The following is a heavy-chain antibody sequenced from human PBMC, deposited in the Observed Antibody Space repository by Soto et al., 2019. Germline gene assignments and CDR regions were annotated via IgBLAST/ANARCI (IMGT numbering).Heavy chain of an antibody. V-gene: IGHV4-39*01. CDR2: IYYSGST. J-gene: IGHJ4*02. Sequence: SETLSLTCTVSGGSISSSSYYWGWIRQPPGKGLEWIGSIYYSGSTYYNPSLKSRVTISVDTSKNQFSLKLSSVTAADTAVYYCARHKDYGDPSDYWGQGTLVTVSS. D-gene: IGHD4-17*01. CDR3: ARHKDYGDPSDY. CDR1: GGSISSSSYY.